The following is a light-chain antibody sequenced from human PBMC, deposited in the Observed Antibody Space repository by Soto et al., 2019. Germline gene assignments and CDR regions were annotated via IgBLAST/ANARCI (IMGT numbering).Light chain of an antibody. J-gene: IGKJ4*01. Sequence: EIVMTQSPASLSVSPGERATLSCRAAQNVGRDLAWYQQKPGQAPRLLIYGASTRATGIPARFTGSGSGTEFTLPISSLQSEDSAVYHCQQYINWPLTFGGGTKVEIK. CDR2: GAS. V-gene: IGKV3D-15*01. CDR1: QNVGRD. CDR3: QQYINWPLT.